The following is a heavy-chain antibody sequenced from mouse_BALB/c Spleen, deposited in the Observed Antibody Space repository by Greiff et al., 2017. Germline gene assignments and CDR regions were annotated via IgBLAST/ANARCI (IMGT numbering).Heavy chain of an antibody. D-gene: IGHD1-1*01. V-gene: IGHV7-3*02. Sequence: EVKLMESGGGLVQPGGSLRLSCATSGFTFTDYYMSWVRQPPGKALEWLGFIRNKANGYTTEYSASVKGRFTISRDNSQSILYLQMNTLRAEDSATYYCARDLRYYEAMDYWGQGTSVTVSS. CDR1: GFTFTDYY. CDR2: IRNKANGYTT. J-gene: IGHJ4*01. CDR3: ARDLRYYEAMDY.